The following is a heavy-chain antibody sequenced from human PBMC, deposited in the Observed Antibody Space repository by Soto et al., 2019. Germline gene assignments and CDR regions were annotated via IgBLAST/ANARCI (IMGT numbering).Heavy chain of an antibody. CDR2: LRYDGSNI. D-gene: IGHD1-26*01. J-gene: IGHJ4*02. CDR3: ARDGVGATAFFGYFDN. Sequence: TGGSLRLSCVASGISFSKVGMHWVRQAPGKGLEWVAVLRYDGSNIYYADSVKGRFTISRDNSKNTLYLQMNSLRAEDTALYYCARDGVGATAFFGYFDNWGQGTLVTV. V-gene: IGHV3-33*01. CDR1: GISFSKVG.